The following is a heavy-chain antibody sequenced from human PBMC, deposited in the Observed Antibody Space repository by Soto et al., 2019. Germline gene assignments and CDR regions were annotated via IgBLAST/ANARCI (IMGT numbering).Heavy chain of an antibody. Sequence: QVQLVESGGSVVQPGRSLRLSCAASRFTFNTYGMNWVRQAAGKGLEWVALTWYDRSHNYYADSVNGRFTISRDNSKNTLYLQMNSLRAEDTGVYYCARDQDSSSWYSPPLYWGQGTLVTVSS. J-gene: IGHJ4*02. V-gene: IGHV3-33*01. CDR2: TWYDRSHN. CDR3: ARDQDSSSWYSPPLY. CDR1: RFTFNTYG. D-gene: IGHD6-13*01.